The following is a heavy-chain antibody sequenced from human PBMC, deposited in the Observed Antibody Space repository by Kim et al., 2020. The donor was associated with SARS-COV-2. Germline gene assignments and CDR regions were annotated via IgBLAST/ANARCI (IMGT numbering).Heavy chain of an antibody. V-gene: IGHV3-49*03. CDR3: EMVVAATRDY. Sequence: GGSLRLSCTASGFTFGDYAMSWFRQAPGKGLEWVGFIRSKAYGGTTEYAASVKGRFTISRDDSKSIAYLQMNSLKTEDTAVYYCEMVVAATRDYWGQGTLVTVSS. D-gene: IGHD2-15*01. J-gene: IGHJ4*02. CDR2: IRSKAYGGTT. CDR1: GFTFGDYA.